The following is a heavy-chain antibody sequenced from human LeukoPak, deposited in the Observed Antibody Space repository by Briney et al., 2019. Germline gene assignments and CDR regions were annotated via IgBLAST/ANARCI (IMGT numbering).Heavy chain of an antibody. CDR1: GGSFSGYY. V-gene: IGHV4-34*01. Sequence: PSETLSLTCAVYGGSFSGYYWSWIRQPPGKGLEWIGEINHSGSTNYNPSLKSRVTISVDTSKNQFSLKLSSVTAADTAVYYCARHTGIAAAYAFDIWGQGTMVTVSS. J-gene: IGHJ3*02. CDR3: ARHTGIAAAYAFDI. D-gene: IGHD6-13*01. CDR2: INHSGST.